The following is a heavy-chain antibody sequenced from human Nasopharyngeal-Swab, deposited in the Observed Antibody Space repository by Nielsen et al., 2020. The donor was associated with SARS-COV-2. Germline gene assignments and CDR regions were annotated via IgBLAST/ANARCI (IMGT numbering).Heavy chain of an antibody. CDR1: GGSFSGHY. Sequence: SEMSLTCAVYGGSFSGHYWTWIRQPPGKGLEWIGEISHTGSPNYNPSLRGRVAISVDTSNNQVSLRLRSVTAADTAVYYCAKEGATGWFDPWGQGTLVTVSS. V-gene: IGHV4-34*01. CDR3: AKEGATGWFDP. J-gene: IGHJ5*02. CDR2: ISHTGSP.